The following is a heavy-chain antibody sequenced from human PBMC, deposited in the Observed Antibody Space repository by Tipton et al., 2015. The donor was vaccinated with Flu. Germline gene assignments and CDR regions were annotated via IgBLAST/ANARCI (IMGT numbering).Heavy chain of an antibody. Sequence: LRLSCTVSGDSISSSSYYWGWIRQPPGKGLEWIGSIYYSGSTYYSPSLKSRVTISVDTSKNQFSLKLSSVTAADTAVYYCARLKYGGSYMWYFDLWGRGTLVTVSS. CDR1: GDSISSSSYY. V-gene: IGHV4-39*07. CDR3: ARLKYGGSYMWYFDL. CDR2: IYYSGST. D-gene: IGHD1-26*01. J-gene: IGHJ2*01.